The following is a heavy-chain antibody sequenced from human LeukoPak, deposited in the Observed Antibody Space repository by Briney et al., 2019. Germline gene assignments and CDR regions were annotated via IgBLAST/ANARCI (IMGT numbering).Heavy chain of an antibody. D-gene: IGHD3-9*01. V-gene: IGHV3-21*01. CDR3: ARDSPAELRYFFY. CDR1: GFTFSSYS. Sequence: PGGSLRLSCAASGFTFSSYSMNWVRQAPGKGLEWVSSISSSSSYIYYADSVKGRFTISRDNAKNSLYLQMNSLRAEDTAVYYCARDSPAELRYFFYWGQGTLVTVSS. J-gene: IGHJ4*02. CDR2: ISSSSSYI.